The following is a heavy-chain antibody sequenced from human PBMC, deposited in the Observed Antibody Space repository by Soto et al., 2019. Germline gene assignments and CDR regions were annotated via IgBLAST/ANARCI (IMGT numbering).Heavy chain of an antibody. CDR1: GFPVSSYG. D-gene: IGHD3-10*01. Sequence: QVQLEESGGGVVQPGRSLRLSCAASGFPVSSYGMHWVREAPGKGLEWVAVISYDGSNKYYADSVKGRFTISRDNSASTLYLQMNSLRPEDTALYYCVGGQYYFDYRGQGTLVTVSP. J-gene: IGHJ4*02. CDR3: VGGQYYFDY. V-gene: IGHV3-30*03. CDR2: ISYDGSNK.